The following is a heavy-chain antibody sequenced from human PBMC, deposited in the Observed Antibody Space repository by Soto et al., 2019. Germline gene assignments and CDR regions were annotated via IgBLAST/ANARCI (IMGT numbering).Heavy chain of an antibody. CDR1: GFTFSSYA. CDR3: VKGVVRYFGSLGSDWFDP. Sequence: PGGSLRLSCSASGFTFSSYAMHWVRQAPGKGLEYVSAISSNGGSTYYADSVKGRFTISRDNSKNTLYLQMSSLRAEDTAVYYCVKGVVRYFGSLGSDWFDPWGQGTLVTVSS. V-gene: IGHV3-64D*08. D-gene: IGHD3-9*01. J-gene: IGHJ5*02. CDR2: ISSNGGST.